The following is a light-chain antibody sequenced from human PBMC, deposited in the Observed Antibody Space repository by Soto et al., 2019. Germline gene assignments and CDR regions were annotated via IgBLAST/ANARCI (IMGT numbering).Light chain of an antibody. CDR3: QQYGSSPT. V-gene: IGKV3-20*01. Sequence: EIVLTQSPGTLSLSPGETATLSCRASQSFRSNYLAWYQQRPGQAPRLLIYAVSSRASGIPDRFSGSVSGTDFTLTISRLEPEDFAVYYCQQYGSSPTFGQGTKLEIK. J-gene: IGKJ2*01. CDR2: AVS. CDR1: QSFRSNY.